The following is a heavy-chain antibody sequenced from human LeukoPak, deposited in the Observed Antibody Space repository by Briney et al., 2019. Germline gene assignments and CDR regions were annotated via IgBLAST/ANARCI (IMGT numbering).Heavy chain of an antibody. CDR1: GFTFSTYG. V-gene: IGHV3-30*18. CDR3: AKEFNRGLPDY. D-gene: IGHD2-21*01. CDR2: ISYDGSNE. Sequence: GGSLRLSCAASGFTFSTYGMHWVRQAPGKGLEWVAVISYDGSNEYYVDSVKGRFTISRDNSKNTLYLQMSSLRAEDTAVYYCAKEFNRGLPDYWGQGTLVTVPS. J-gene: IGHJ4*02.